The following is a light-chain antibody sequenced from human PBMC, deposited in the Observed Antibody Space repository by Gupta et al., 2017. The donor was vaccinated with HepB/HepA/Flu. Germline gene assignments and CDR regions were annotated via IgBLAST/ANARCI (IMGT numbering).Light chain of an antibody. V-gene: IGLV2-23*02. CDR1: RSDVGSYNL. CDR3: CSYASTSVV. CDR2: EVN. Sequence: QSVLLTPPSVSGSPGTPTPFPSTGTRSDVGSYNLVSWYQQHPGKAPKLLIYEVNKWASGVSHRFSGSKSGNMASLTISGLQAEDEADYYCCSYASTSVVFGGGTTLTVL. J-gene: IGLJ2*01.